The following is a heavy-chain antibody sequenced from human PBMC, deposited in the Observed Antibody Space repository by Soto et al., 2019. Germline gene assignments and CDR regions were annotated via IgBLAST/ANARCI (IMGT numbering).Heavy chain of an antibody. CDR2: ISSNGGST. J-gene: IGHJ4*02. V-gene: IGHV3-64D*06. CDR3: VKDCGRWYVDVDY. D-gene: IGHD6-13*01. Sequence: HPGGSLRLSCSASGFTFSSYAMHWVRQAPGKGLEYVSAISSNGGSTYYADSVKGRFTISRDNSKNTLYLQMSSLRAEDTAVYYCVKDCGRWYVDVDYWGQGTLVTVSS. CDR1: GFTFSSYA.